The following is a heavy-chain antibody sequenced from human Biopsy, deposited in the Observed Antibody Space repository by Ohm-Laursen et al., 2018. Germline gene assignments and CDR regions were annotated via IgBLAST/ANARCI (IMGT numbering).Heavy chain of an antibody. Sequence: SLRLSCTASGFTFSGYAMNWFRQAPGKGLEWVSTISGNSGIIYDTDSVKGRFTISRDNSKNTLYLQMNSLRADDTAVYYCALAAASAGVHFGNWGQGTLAPASS. CDR1: GFTFSGYA. D-gene: IGHD3-3*01. V-gene: IGHV3-23*01. CDR2: ISGNSGII. CDR3: ALAAASAGVHFGN. J-gene: IGHJ4*02.